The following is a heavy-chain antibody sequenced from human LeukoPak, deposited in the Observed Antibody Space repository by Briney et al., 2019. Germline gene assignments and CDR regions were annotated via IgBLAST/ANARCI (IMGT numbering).Heavy chain of an antibody. CDR2: ISSSSSYI. V-gene: IGHV3-21*01. CDR1: GFTFSSYS. Sequence: PGGSLRLSCAASGFTFSSYSMNWVRQAPGKGLEWVSSISSSSSYIYYADSVKGRFTISRDNAKNSLYLQMNSLRAEDTAVYYCARETGPHIVVVPAADYYYYGMDVWGQGTTVTVS. J-gene: IGHJ6*02. CDR3: ARETGPHIVVVPAADYYYYGMDV. D-gene: IGHD2-2*01.